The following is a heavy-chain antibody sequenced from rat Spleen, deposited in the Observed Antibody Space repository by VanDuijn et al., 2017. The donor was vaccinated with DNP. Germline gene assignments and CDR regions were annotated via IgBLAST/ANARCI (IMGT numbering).Heavy chain of an antibody. J-gene: IGHJ4*01. CDR3: ARHRTIMPYYYVMDA. V-gene: IGHV5-7*01. Sequence: EVLLVESDGGLVQPGRSLKLSCAVSGFTFSDCYMAWVRQAPAKGLEWVATISYNGGTPYYRDSVKGRFTISRDNAQSTLYLQMDSLRSEDTATYYCARHRTIMPYYYVMDAWGQGASVTVSS. CDR2: ISYNGGTP. D-gene: IGHD1-12*01. CDR1: GFTFSDCY.